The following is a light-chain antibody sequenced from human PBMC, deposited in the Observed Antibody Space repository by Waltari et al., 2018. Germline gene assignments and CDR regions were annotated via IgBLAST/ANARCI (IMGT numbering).Light chain of an antibody. V-gene: IGKV1-9*01. CDR3: QQLKSYPIT. J-gene: IGKJ4*01. CDR2: AAS. CDR1: QAILGY. Sequence: TQLPQSPSSLAASVGDRVTISCRTSQAILGYLAWYQQKPGKAPKLLIYAASTLQSGVPSRFSGSGSGMDFNITISNLQPEDFATYYCQQLKSYPITFGGGTKVEIK.